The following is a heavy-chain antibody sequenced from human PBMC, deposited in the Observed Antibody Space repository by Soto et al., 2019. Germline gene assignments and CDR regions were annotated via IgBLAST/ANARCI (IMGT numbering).Heavy chain of an antibody. CDR1: GFTVSTYG. Sequence: QVQLVESGGGVVQHGRSLRLSCAVSGFTVSTYGMHWVRQAPGKGLEWVAVISRDGGTKYYADSVKGRFTISRDNSRNTLFLEMNSLRGGDMAVYYCTGEVASGYWGQGTLVTVSS. CDR3: TGEVASGY. CDR2: ISRDGGTK. D-gene: IGHD2-8*02. V-gene: IGHV3-30*03. J-gene: IGHJ4*02.